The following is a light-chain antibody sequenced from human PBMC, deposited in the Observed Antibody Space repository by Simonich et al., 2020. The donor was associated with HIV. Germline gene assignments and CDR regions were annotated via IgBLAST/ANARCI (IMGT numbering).Light chain of an antibody. CDR2: LGS. J-gene: IGKJ3*01. Sequence: DIVMTQSPLSLPVTPGEPASISCRSSQSLLSSNGLKYLDWYLQKPGQSPQLLIYLGSNRAAGVPDRVSGSGSGTDFTLKISRVEAEDVGVYYCMQARQTPFTFGPGTKVDIK. CDR3: MQARQTPFT. V-gene: IGKV2-28*01. CDR1: QSLLSSNGLKY.